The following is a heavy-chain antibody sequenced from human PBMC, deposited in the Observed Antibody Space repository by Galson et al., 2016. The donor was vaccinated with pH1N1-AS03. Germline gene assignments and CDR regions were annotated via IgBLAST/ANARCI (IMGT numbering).Heavy chain of an antibody. CDR3: ARDRGSGYDLFDYYYGMDV. D-gene: IGHD5-12*01. CDR1: GYTFTSYA. Sequence: SVKVSCKASGYTFTSYAMHWVRQAPGQRLEWMGWINAGNGNTKYSQKFQGRVTITRDTSASTAYMELSSLRSEDTAVYYCARDRGSGYDLFDYYYGMDVWGQGTQVTVSS. V-gene: IGHV1-3*01. CDR2: INAGNGNT. J-gene: IGHJ6*02.